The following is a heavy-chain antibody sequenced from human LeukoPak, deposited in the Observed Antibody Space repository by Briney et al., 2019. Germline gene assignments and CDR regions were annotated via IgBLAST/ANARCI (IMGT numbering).Heavy chain of an antibody. V-gene: IGHV3-7*03. CDR1: GFTFSSYW. J-gene: IGHJ6*02. CDR3: AAEIYYYYGMDV. CDR2: IKQDGSEK. Sequence: GGSLRLSCEASGFTFSSYWMTWVRQAPGKGLEWVANIKQDGSEKYYVDSVKGRFTISRDNAKNSLYLQMNSLRAEDTAVYYCAAEIYYYYGMDVWGQGTTVTVSS.